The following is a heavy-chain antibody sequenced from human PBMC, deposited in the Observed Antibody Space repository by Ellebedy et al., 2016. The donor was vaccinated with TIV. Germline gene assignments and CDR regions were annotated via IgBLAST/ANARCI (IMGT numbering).Heavy chain of an antibody. D-gene: IGHD3-3*01. CDR1: GFTVSSNY. V-gene: IGHV3-53*01. Sequence: PGGSLRLSCAASGFTVSSNYMSWVRQAPGKGLEWVSVIYSGGSTYYADSVKGRFTISRDNAKNTLYLQMNSLRAEDTAVYYCARENITTYCMDVWGQGTTVTVSS. J-gene: IGHJ6*02. CDR2: IYSGGST. CDR3: ARENITTYCMDV.